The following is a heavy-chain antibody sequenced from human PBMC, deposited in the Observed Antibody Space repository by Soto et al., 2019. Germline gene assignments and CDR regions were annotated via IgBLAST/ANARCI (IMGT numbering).Heavy chain of an antibody. CDR3: ARDHLILPAHDFFYGSDV. D-gene: IGHD2-21*02. V-gene: IGHV3-7*03. J-gene: IGHJ6*02. Sequence: GGSLRLSCEVSGFTFSMYSMSWVRQSPGKGLEWVAKIPQDGVDGHYADSVKGRFIISRDNGKNSLHLQLNNLRAEDTAVYYCARDHLILPAHDFFYGSDVWGRGATVTVSS. CDR1: GFTFSMYS. CDR2: IPQDGVDG.